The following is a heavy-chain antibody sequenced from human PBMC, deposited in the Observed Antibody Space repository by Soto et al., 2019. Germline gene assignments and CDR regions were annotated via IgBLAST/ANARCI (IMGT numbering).Heavy chain of an antibody. CDR3: ARDGMEWLQFDY. CDR2: ISGSGGST. Sequence: EVQLLESGGGLVQPGGSLRLSCAASGFTFSSYAMSWVRQAPGKGLEWVSAISGSGGSTYYADSVKGRFTISRDNSKNTLYLQMNSLRAEDTAVYYCARDGMEWLQFDYWGQGTLVTVSS. CDR1: GFTFSSYA. J-gene: IGHJ4*02. D-gene: IGHD3-3*01. V-gene: IGHV3-23*01.